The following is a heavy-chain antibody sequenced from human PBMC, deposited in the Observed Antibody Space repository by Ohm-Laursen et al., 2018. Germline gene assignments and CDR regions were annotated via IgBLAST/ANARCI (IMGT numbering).Heavy chain of an antibody. CDR2: ISSRGNTI. V-gene: IGHV3-48*03. J-gene: IGHJ3*02. Sequence: SLRLSCAASGFTFSSYEMNWVRQAPGKGLEWVSYISSRGNTIYYADSVKGRFTISRDNARNSLYLQMNSLRADDTAVYYCARPLGSSWYASYDPFDIWGQGTMVTVSS. CDR1: GFTFSSYE. D-gene: IGHD6-13*01. CDR3: ARPLGSSWYASYDPFDI.